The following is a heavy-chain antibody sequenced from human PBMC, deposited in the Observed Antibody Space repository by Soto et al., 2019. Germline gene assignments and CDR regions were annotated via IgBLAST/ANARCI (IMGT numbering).Heavy chain of an antibody. D-gene: IGHD2-15*01. V-gene: IGHV5-10-1*01. CDR1: GYSFTSYW. Sequence: GESLKISCKGSGYSFTSYWISWVRQMPGKGLEWMGRIDPTDSYTNYSPPFEGHVTISADKSITTAYLQWSSLKASDTAVYYCATSHSRTPSQHWGQGTLVTVSS. CDR2: IDPTDSYT. CDR3: ATSHSRTPSQH. J-gene: IGHJ1*01.